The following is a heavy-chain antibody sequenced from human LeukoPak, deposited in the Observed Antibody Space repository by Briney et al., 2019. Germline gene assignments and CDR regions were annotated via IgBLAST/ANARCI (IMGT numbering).Heavy chain of an antibody. CDR2: ISSSSSYI. V-gene: IGHV3-21*01. Sequence: PGGSLRLSCAASEFTFSRYGMNWVRQAPGKGLEWVSSISSSSSYIYYADSVKGRFTISRDNAKNSLYLQMNSLRAEDTAVYYCARAAENYGGRFDSWGQGTLVTVSS. CDR1: EFTFSRYG. J-gene: IGHJ4*02. CDR3: ARAAENYGGRFDS. D-gene: IGHD3-16*01.